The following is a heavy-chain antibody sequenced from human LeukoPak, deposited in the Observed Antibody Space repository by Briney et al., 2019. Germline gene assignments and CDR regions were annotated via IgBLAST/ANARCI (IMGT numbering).Heavy chain of an antibody. J-gene: IGHJ4*02. V-gene: IGHV3-7*01. CDR2: IKNDGTVK. CDR1: GFTFSYHW. D-gene: IGHD5-18*01. Sequence: GGSLRLSCAASGFTFSYHWMTRVRQAPGKGLEWVANIKNDGTVKNYVDSVKGRFTISRDNAKNSLYLQMNSLRAEDTGVYYCAKDSYSKGDYWGQGVLVTVSS. CDR3: AKDSYSKGDY.